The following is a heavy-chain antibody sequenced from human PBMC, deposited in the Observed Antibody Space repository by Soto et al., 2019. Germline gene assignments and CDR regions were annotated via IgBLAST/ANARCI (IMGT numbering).Heavy chain of an antibody. Sequence: GESLRTSCKGSGYSFTSYWIGWVRQMPGKGLEWMGIIYPGDSDTRYSPSFQGQVTISADKSISTAYLQWSSLKASDTAMYYCARQMGIAVSGTRNWFDPWGQGTLVTVSS. J-gene: IGHJ5*02. CDR3: ARQMGIAVSGTRNWFDP. CDR1: GYSFTSYW. D-gene: IGHD6-19*01. V-gene: IGHV5-51*01. CDR2: IYPGDSDT.